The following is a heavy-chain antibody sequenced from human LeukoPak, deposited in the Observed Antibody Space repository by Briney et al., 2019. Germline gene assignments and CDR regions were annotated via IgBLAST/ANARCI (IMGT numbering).Heavy chain of an antibody. CDR2: IKQDGSTK. CDR3: ASPDCSSTSCYAGRENY. CDR1: GFTFTNSW. J-gene: IGHJ4*02. D-gene: IGHD2-2*01. Sequence: GGSLRLSCAASGFTFTNSWMAWVRQAPGKGLEWVANIKQDGSTKHYVDSLKGRFTISRDNSKNTLYLQMNSLRAEDTAVYYCASPDCSSTSCYAGRENYWGQGTLVTVSS. V-gene: IGHV3-7*03.